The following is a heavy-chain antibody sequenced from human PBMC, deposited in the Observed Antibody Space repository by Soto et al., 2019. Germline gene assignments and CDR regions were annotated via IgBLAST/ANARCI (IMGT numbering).Heavy chain of an antibody. CDR2: IYYGGST. Sequence: SETLSLTCTVSGVSISGYFWSWIRQPPGKGLEWIGSIYYGGSTDYNPSLKSRAIISVDTSKNQFSLNLSSVTAADTAVYYCASGRWLQLPGFWGQGTLVTVSS. V-gene: IGHV4-59*01. CDR3: ASGRWLQLPGF. D-gene: IGHD5-12*01. CDR1: GVSISGYF. J-gene: IGHJ4*02.